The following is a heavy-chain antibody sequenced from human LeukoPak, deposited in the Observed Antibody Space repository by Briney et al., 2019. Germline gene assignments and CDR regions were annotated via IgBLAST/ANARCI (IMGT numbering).Heavy chain of an antibody. J-gene: IGHJ4*02. Sequence: GGSLRLSCAASGFTVSSNYMSWVRQAPGKGLEWVSVIYSGGSTYYADSVKGRFTISRDNSKNTLYLQMNSLRAEDTAVYYCAKDPAVAALGHFDYWGQGTLVTVSS. CDR2: IYSGGST. CDR1: GFTVSSNY. V-gene: IGHV3-53*01. CDR3: AKDPAVAALGHFDY. D-gene: IGHD6-19*01.